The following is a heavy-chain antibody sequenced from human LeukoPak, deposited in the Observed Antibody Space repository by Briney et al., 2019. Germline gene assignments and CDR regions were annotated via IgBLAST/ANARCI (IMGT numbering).Heavy chain of an antibody. CDR1: GYSFTSYW. V-gene: IGHV5-51*01. D-gene: IGHD4-17*01. CDR2: IYPGDCDT. J-gene: IGHJ5*02. CDR3: ERHVNDYGDYLLGSWFDP. Sequence: GESLKISCKGSGYSFTSYWIGWVRQMPGKGLEWMGIIYPGDCDTRYSPSFQGQVTISADKSNSTAYLQWSSLKASDTAMYYCERHVNDYGDYLLGSWFDPWGQGTLVTVSS.